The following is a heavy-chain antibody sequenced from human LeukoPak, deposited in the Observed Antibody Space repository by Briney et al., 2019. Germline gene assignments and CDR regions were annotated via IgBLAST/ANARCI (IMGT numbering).Heavy chain of an antibody. CDR2: INPKSGGT. CDR3: SRDPGQIVSHHFDY. Sequence: ASVKVSCKAFGYTFTDYNIHWVRQAPGQGLEWVGYINPKSGGTNYAQKFQGSVTMTRDTSINTAYMELSGLRCDDTAVYFCSRDPGQIVSHHFDYWGQGTLVTVSS. D-gene: IGHD3-16*02. V-gene: IGHV1-2*02. J-gene: IGHJ4*02. CDR1: GYTFTDYN.